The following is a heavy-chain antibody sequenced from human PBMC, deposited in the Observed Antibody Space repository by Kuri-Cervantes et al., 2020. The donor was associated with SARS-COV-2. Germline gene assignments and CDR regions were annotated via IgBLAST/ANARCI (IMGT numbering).Heavy chain of an antibody. Sequence: ASVKVSCKASGYPFTSYDINWVRQATGQGPEWMGWISAYNGNTNYAQKLQGRVTMTTDTSTSTAYMELRSLRSDDTAVYYCARIYYGGPSVVPAAIEVRGWFDPWGQGTLVTVSS. CDR2: ISAYNGNT. D-gene: IGHD2-2*02. V-gene: IGHV1-18*01. CDR3: ARIYYGGPSVVPAAIEVRGWFDP. CDR1: GYPFTSYD. J-gene: IGHJ5*02.